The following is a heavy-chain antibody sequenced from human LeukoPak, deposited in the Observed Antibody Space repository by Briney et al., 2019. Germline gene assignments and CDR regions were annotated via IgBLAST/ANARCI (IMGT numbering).Heavy chain of an antibody. V-gene: IGHV3-11*04. Sequence: GGSLRLSCAASGFTFSDYFMTWIRQAPGKGLEWVSYISGSGSNKYYADSVKGRFTISRDNAKNSLYLQMNSLRVEDTAVYYCATSQSSVAGTRLRRFDPWGQGTLVTVSS. J-gene: IGHJ5*02. CDR2: ISGSGSNK. D-gene: IGHD6-19*01. CDR3: ATSQSSVAGTRLRRFDP. CDR1: GFTFSDYF.